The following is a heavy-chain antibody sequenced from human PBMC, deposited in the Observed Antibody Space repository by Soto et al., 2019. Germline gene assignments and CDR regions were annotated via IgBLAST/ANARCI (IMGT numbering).Heavy chain of an antibody. CDR1: GGSFSGYY. V-gene: IGHV4-34*01. D-gene: IGHD3-3*01. Sequence: SETLSLTCAVYGGSFSGYYWSWIRQPPGKGLEWIGEINHSGSTNYNPSLKSRVTISVDTSKNQFSLKLSSVTAADTAVYYCARGRITIFGVVTYYYYYMDVWGKGTTVTVSS. CDR2: INHSGST. CDR3: ARGRITIFGVVTYYYYYMDV. J-gene: IGHJ6*03.